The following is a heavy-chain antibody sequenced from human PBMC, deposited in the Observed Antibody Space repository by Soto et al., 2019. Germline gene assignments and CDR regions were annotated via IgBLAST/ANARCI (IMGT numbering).Heavy chain of an antibody. D-gene: IGHD2-2*01. CDR1: GGNRYT. J-gene: IGHJ6*02. Sequence: QVQLVQSGAEVMKPGSSVKVSCKGSGGNRYTITWVRQAPGQGLEWMGRIIPMFGIATYAQNFQGRVTISADKSTSTAYMELSSLRSEDTAVYYCARDSGRSDVVPAAISAMDVWGQGTTVTVSS. CDR3: ARDSGRSDVVPAAISAMDV. CDR2: IIPMFGIA. V-gene: IGHV1-69*08.